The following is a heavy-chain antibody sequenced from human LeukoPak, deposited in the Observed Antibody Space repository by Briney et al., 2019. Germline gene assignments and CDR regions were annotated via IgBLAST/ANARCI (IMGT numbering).Heavy chain of an antibody. CDR2: IYSGGST. J-gene: IGHJ3*02. Sequence: PGGSLRLSXAASGFTVSSNYMTWVRQAPGKGLEWVSVIYSGGSTYYADSVKGRFTISRDNSKNTLYLQMNSLRAEDTAVYYCARDITGAHDAFDIWGQGTMVTVSS. V-gene: IGHV3-53*01. CDR3: ARDITGAHDAFDI. D-gene: IGHD1-20*01. CDR1: GFTVSSNY.